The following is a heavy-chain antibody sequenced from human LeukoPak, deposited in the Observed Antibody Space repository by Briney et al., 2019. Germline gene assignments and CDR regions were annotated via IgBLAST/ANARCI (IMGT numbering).Heavy chain of an antibody. CDR2: ISSSSSTI. Sequence: PGGSLRLSCAASGFTFSSYSMNWVRQAPGKGLEWVSYISSSSSTIYYADSVKGRFTISRDNAKNSLYLQMNSLRAEDTAVHYCAREGPGDYVWGSSYFDYWGQGTLVTVSS. J-gene: IGHJ4*02. V-gene: IGHV3-48*01. CDR1: GFTFSSYS. D-gene: IGHD3-16*01. CDR3: AREGPGDYVWGSSYFDY.